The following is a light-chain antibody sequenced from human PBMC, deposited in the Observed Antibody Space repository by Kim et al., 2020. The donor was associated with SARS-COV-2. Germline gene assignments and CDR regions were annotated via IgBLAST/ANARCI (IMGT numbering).Light chain of an antibody. V-gene: IGKV1-33*01. CDR1: QDIDND. Sequence: DIQMTQSPSSLSASVGDRVTITCQASQDIDNDLNWFQQKPGKAPKLLIYGASNLEAGVSSRFGGSGSGTDFTFTISSLRPEDIATYYCQHYDDLPYTFGQGTKLEI. CDR3: QHYDDLPYT. J-gene: IGKJ2*01. CDR2: GAS.